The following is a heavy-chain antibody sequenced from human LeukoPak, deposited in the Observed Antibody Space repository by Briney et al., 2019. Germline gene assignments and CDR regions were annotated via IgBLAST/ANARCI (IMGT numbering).Heavy chain of an antibody. J-gene: IGHJ5*02. CDR3: ARHARYCSGGRCYFNWFDP. CDR1: GCSFTSYW. CDR2: IYPGDSDT. D-gene: IGHD2-15*01. Sequence: GESLKISCKGSGCSFTSYWIGWVRQMPGKGLEWMGTIYPGDSDTRYSPSFQGQVTTSADKSISTVYLQWSSLKASDTAMYYCARHARYCSGGRCYFNWFDPWGQGTLVIVSS. V-gene: IGHV5-51*01.